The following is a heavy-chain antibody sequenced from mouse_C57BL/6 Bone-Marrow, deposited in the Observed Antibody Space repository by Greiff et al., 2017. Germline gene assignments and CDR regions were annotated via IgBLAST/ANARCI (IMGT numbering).Heavy chain of an antibody. V-gene: IGHV1-19*01. Sequence: EVQLQQSGPVLVKPGASVKMSCKASGYTFTDYYMNWVKQSHGKSLEWIGVINPYNGGTSYNQKFKGKATLTVDKSSSTAYMVLNSLTSEDSAVYYCSRNLLRLRRAWFAYWGQGTVVTVSA. CDR3: SRNLLRLRRAWFAY. D-gene: IGHD2-2*01. CDR1: GYTFTDYY. J-gene: IGHJ3*01. CDR2: INPYNGGT.